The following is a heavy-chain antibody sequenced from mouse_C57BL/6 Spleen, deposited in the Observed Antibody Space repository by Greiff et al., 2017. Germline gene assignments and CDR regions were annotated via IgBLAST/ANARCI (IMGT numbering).Heavy chain of an antibody. V-gene: IGHV1-47*01. Sequence: QVQLQQSGAELVKPGASVKMSCKASGYTFTTYPIEWMKQNHGKSLEWIGNFYPYNDDTKYNEKFKGKATLTVDKSSSTVYLELSRLTSDDSAVYCCARGGYYEDEYAMDYWGQGTSVTVSS. J-gene: IGHJ4*01. CDR1: GYTFTTYP. CDR3: ARGGYYEDEYAMDY. D-gene: IGHD2-3*01. CDR2: FYPYNDDT.